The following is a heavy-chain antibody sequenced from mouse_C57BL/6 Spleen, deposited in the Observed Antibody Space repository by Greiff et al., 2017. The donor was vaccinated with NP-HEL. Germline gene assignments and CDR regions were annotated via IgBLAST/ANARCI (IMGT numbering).Heavy chain of an antibody. CDR2: IDPSDSYT. D-gene: IGHD2-5*01. J-gene: IGHJ2*01. CDR1: GYTFTSYW. Sequence: VQLQQPGAELVKPGASVKLSCKASGYTFTSYWMQWVKQRPGQGLEWIGEIDPSDSYTNYNRKFKGKATLTVDTSASTAYMQLSSLTSEDSAVYYCARRYYSNSLFDYWGQGTTLTVSS. V-gene: IGHV1-50*01. CDR3: ARRYYSNSLFDY.